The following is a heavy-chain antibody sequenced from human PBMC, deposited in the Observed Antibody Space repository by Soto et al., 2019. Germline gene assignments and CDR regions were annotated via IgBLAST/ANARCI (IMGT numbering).Heavy chain of an antibody. V-gene: IGHV3-33*01. CDR2: IWYDGSNK. CDR1: GFTFSSYG. J-gene: IGHJ4*02. CDR3: ARAMGGDYYDSSGYGTPDFDY. Sequence: GGSRRLSCAASGFTFSSYGMRWVGRAPGKGLEWVAVIWYDGSNKYYADSVKGRFTISRDNSKNTLYLQMNSLRAEDTAVYYCARAMGGDYYDSSGYGTPDFDYWGQGTLVTVSS. D-gene: IGHD3-22*01.